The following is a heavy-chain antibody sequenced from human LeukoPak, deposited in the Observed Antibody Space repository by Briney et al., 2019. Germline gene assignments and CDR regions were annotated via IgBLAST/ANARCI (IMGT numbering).Heavy chain of an antibody. CDR1: GFTFSNYS. J-gene: IGHJ4*02. V-gene: IGHV3-21*01. D-gene: IGHD2-21*02. Sequence: GGSLRLSCAASGFTFSNYSMNWVRQAPGKGLEWVSSIGSTSHFRYYADSLKGRVTISRDNAKTSLYLQMSSLRVEDTAVYYCARSCDGDCYSDYWGQGTLVTVSS. CDR3: ARSCDGDCYSDY. CDR2: IGSTSHFR.